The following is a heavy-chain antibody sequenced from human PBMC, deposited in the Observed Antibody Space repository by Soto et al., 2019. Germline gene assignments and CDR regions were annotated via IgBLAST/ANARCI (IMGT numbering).Heavy chain of an antibody. D-gene: IGHD2-15*01. CDR3: ARQLHCSGGSCRGGYYYYMDV. CDR1: GYSFTSYW. J-gene: IGHJ6*03. V-gene: IGHV5-51*01. CDR2: IYPGDSDT. Sequence: GESLKISCKGSGYSFTSYWIGWVRQMPGKGLEWMGIIYPGDSDTRYGPSFQGQVTISADKSISTAYLQWSSLKASDTAMYYCARQLHCSGGSCRGGYYYYMDVWGKGTTVTVSS.